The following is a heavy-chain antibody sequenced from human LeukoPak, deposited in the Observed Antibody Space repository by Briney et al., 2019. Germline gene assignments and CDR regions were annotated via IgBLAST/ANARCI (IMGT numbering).Heavy chain of an antibody. CDR1: GGSISSSSYY. J-gene: IGHJ5*02. Sequence: SETLSLTCTVSGGSISSSSYYWGWIRQPPGKGLEWIGSIYYSGSTYYNPSLKSQVTISVDTSKNQFSLKLSSVTAADTAVYYCARHVRTAYYYGSGSYFSWFDPWGQGTLVTVSS. CDR3: ARHVRTAYYYGSGSYFSWFDP. D-gene: IGHD3-10*01. CDR2: IYYSGST. V-gene: IGHV4-39*01.